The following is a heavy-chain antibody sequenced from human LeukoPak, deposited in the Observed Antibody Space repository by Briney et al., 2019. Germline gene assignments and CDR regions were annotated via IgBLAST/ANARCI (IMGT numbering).Heavy chain of an antibody. CDR3: ARDALVLDGFDL. D-gene: IGHD6-13*01. CDR1: GFTVSSNY. Sequence: GSLRLSCAASGFTVSSNYMIWVRQPPGMGLEWVSVFYPGGTTYYADSVKGRFSISRDNSKNIVSLQMNSLRAEDTAVYYCARDALVLDGFDLWGQGTMVTVSS. J-gene: IGHJ3*01. CDR2: FYPGGTT. V-gene: IGHV3-66*01.